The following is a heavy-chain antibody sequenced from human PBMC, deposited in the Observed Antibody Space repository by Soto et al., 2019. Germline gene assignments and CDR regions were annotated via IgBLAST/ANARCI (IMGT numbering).Heavy chain of an antibody. Sequence: EGQLLESGGGLVQPGGSLRLSCAASGFTFSSYAMSWVRQAPGKGLEWVSAISSGGDGTYYADSVKGRFTISRDNSENTLYLQMNSLRDEDTAVDYCAKDRGWYYGLDYGGQGTLVTVSS. CDR3: AKDRGWYYGLDY. CDR1: GFTFSSYA. J-gene: IGHJ4*02. V-gene: IGHV3-23*01. CDR2: ISSGGDGT. D-gene: IGHD3-16*01.